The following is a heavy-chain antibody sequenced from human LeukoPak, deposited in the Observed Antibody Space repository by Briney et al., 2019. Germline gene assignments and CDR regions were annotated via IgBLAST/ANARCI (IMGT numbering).Heavy chain of an antibody. CDR1: GFTFSGSA. J-gene: IGHJ6*03. Sequence: GGSLRLSCVASGFTFSGSAMHWVRQASGKGLEWVGRIRSKANSYATAYAALVKGRFTISRDDSKNTAYLQMNSLKTEDTAVYYCTSSYCSGGSCYRRYNYYYYMDVWGKGTTVTVSS. CDR3: TSSYCSGGSCYRRYNYYYYMDV. V-gene: IGHV3-73*01. CDR2: IRSKANSYAT. D-gene: IGHD2-15*01.